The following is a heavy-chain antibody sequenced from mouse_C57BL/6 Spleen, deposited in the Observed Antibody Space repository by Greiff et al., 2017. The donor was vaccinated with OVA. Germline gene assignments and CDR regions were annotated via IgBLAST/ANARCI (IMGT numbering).Heavy chain of an antibody. CDR3: TGGAGLRRGAMDY. CDR1: GYTFTDYE. D-gene: IGHD2-4*01. Sequence: VQLQESGAELVRPGASVTLSCKASGYTFTDYEMHWVKQTPVHGLEWIGAIDPETGGTAYNQKFKGKAILTADKSSSTAYMELRSLTSEDSAVYYCTGGAGLRRGAMDYWGQGTSVTVSS. J-gene: IGHJ4*01. CDR2: IDPETGGT. V-gene: IGHV1-15*01.